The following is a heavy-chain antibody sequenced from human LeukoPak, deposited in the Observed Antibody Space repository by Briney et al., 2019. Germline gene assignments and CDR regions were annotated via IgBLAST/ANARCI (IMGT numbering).Heavy chain of an antibody. D-gene: IGHD3-3*01. CDR3: ARDLESDWYFDL. V-gene: IGHV4-59*01. J-gene: IGHJ2*01. CDR2: IYYSGST. Sequence: SETLSLTCTVSGGSISSYYWSWIRQPPGKGLGWIGYIYYSGSTNYNPSLKSRVTISVDTSKNQFSLKLSSVTAADTAVYYCARDLESDWYFDLWGRGTLVTVSS. CDR1: GGSISSYY.